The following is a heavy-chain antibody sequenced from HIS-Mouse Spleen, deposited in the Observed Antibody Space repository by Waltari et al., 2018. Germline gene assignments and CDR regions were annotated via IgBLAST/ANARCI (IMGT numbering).Heavy chain of an antibody. J-gene: IGHJ4*02. CDR3: ARAYYYGSGSYYKGYFDY. D-gene: IGHD3-10*01. Sequence: QLQLQESGPGLVKPSETLSLTCTVSGGSISSSSYYWGWIRQPPGKGLEWSGSISYSGGTYYHPSLKSRVTISVDTSKNQFSLRRSSVTAADTAVYYCARAYYYGSGSYYKGYFDYWGQGTLVTVSS. CDR1: GGSISSSSYY. V-gene: IGHV4-39*07. CDR2: ISYSGGT.